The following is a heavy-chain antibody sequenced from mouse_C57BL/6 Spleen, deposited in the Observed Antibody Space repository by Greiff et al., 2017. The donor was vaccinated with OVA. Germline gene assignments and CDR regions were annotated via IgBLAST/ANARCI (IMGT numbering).Heavy chain of an antibody. J-gene: IGHJ2*01. CDR3: SRDGELLLGLFDY. CDR2: INPSNGGT. CDR1: GYTFTSYW. Sequence: VQLQQSGTELVKPGASVKLSCKASGYTFTSYWMHWVKQRPGQGLEWIGNINPSNGGTNYNEKFKSKATLTVDKSSSTAYMQLSSLTSEDSAVFDYSRDGELLLGLFDYWGQGTTLTVSS. V-gene: IGHV1-53*01. D-gene: IGHD1-1*01.